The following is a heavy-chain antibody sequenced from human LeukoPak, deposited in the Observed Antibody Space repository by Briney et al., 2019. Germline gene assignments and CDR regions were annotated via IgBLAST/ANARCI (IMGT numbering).Heavy chain of an antibody. CDR1: GGSISSSSYY. CDR2: IYYSVST. Sequence: SETLSLTCTVSGGSISSSSYYWGWIRQPPGKGLGWIGSIYYSVSTYYNPSLKSRVTISVDTSKNQFSLKLSSVTAADTAVYYCARVPTVTFFDYWGQGTLVTVSS. D-gene: IGHD4-17*01. J-gene: IGHJ4*02. CDR3: ARVPTVTFFDY. V-gene: IGHV4-39*07.